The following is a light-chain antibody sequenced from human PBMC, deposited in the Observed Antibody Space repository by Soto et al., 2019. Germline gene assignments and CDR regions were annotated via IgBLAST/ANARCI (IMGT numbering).Light chain of an antibody. CDR1: QSISSF. CDR2: AAS. CDR3: QQTYSTWT. J-gene: IGKJ1*01. V-gene: IGKV1-39*01. Sequence: DIQMTQSPSSLSASVGDRVTITCRASQSISSFLNWYQQKPGKVPKLLIYAASTLQSEVPSRFSGSGSGTDFTLTISSLQPEDFATYYCQQTYSTWTFGQGTKVEIK.